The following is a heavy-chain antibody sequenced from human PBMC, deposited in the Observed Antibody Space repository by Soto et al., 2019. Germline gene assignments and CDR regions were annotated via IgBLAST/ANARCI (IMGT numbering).Heavy chain of an antibody. CDR2: ISAYNGNT. CDR1: GYTFTSYG. D-gene: IGHD1-20*01. CDR3: ARLLTGTTGYYGMDV. J-gene: IGHJ6*02. Sequence: ASVKVSCKASGYTFTSYGISWVRQAPGQGLEWMGWISAYNGNTNYAQKLQGRVTMTTDTSTSTAYMELRSLRSDDTAVYYCARLLTGTTGYYGMDVWGQGTTVTVSS. V-gene: IGHV1-18*01.